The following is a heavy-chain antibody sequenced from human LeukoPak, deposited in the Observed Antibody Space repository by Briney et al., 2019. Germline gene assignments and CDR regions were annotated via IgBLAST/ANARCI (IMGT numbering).Heavy chain of an antibody. V-gene: IGHV3-48*03. J-gene: IGHJ4*02. CDR1: GFTFSRYE. CDR2: ISSSGSTI. Sequence: PGGSLRLSCAASGFTFSRYEMNWVRQAPGKGLEWVSYISSSGSTIYYADSVKGRFTISRDNAKNSLYLQMNSLRAADRAVYYCARIYDTLTGYYNVNDYWGQGTLVTVSS. D-gene: IGHD3-9*01. CDR3: ARIYDTLTGYYNVNDY.